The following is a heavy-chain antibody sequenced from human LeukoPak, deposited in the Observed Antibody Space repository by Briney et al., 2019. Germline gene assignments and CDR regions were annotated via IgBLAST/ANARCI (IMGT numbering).Heavy chain of an antibody. J-gene: IGHJ4*02. CDR3: ARDIVVVPAALRGSCFDY. V-gene: IGHV3-9*01. Sequence: GGSLRLSCVASGFTFDDYAMHWVRQAPGKGLEWVSGISWNSGSIGYADPVKGRFTISRDNAKNSLYLQMSSLRAEDTAVYYCARDIVVVPAALRGSCFDYWGQGTLVTVSS. D-gene: IGHD2-2*02. CDR1: GFTFDDYA. CDR2: ISWNSGSI.